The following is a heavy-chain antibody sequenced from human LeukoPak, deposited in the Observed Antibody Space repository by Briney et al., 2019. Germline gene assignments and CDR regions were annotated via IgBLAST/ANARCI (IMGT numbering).Heavy chain of an antibody. CDR1: GYSISSGYY. CDR2: IYHSGST. Sequence: KPSETLSLTCAVSGYSISSGYYWGWIRQPPGKGLEWIGSIYHSGSTYYNPSLKSRVTISVDTSKNQFSLKLSSVTASDPAVYYCARRGLFGWVPAANDYYFDYWGQGTLVTVPS. J-gene: IGHJ4*02. V-gene: IGHV4-38-2*01. D-gene: IGHD2-2*01. CDR3: ARRGLFGWVPAANDYYFDY.